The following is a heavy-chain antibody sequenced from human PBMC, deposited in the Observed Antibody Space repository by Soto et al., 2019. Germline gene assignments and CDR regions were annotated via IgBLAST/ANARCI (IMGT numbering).Heavy chain of an antibody. CDR1: GYTFNRYA. CDR2: ISAYNGNT. J-gene: IGHJ4*02. Sequence: ASVKVSCKASGYTFNRYAISWVRQAPGQGLEWMGWISAYNGNTNYAQKLQGRVTMTTDTSTSIAYMELRSLRSDDTAVYYCARLYYYDSSGYYYVEDFWGQGTLDTVSS. V-gene: IGHV1-18*01. CDR3: ARLYYYDSSGYYYVEDF. D-gene: IGHD3-22*01.